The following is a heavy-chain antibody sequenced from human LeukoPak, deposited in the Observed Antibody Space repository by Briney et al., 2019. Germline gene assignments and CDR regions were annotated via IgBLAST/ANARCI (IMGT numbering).Heavy chain of an antibody. D-gene: IGHD3-10*01. CDR1: GFTFSSYA. V-gene: IGHV3-23*01. CDR2: ISGSGGST. J-gene: IGHJ4*02. CDR3: GKNGADYFGSGSYYNDYFDY. Sequence: GGSLRLSCAASGFTFSSYAMSWVRQAPGKGLEWVSAISGSGGSTYYAGSVKGRFTISRDNSKNTLYLQMNSLRAEDTAVYYCGKNGADYFGSGSYYNDYFDYWGQGTLVTVSS.